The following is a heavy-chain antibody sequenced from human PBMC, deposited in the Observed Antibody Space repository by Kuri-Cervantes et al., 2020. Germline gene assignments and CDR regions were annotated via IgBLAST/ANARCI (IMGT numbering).Heavy chain of an antibody. J-gene: IGHJ4*02. CDR1: GFTFDDYA. CDR2: ISWNSGSI. CDR3: ARSRRVELWKGFDY. Sequence: GGSLRLSCAASGFTFDDYAMHWVRQAPGKGLEWVSGISWNSGSIGYADSVKGRFTISRDNAKNSLYLQMNSLRSEDTAVYYCARSRRVELWKGFDYWGQGTLVTVSS. V-gene: IGHV3-9*01. D-gene: IGHD1-7*01.